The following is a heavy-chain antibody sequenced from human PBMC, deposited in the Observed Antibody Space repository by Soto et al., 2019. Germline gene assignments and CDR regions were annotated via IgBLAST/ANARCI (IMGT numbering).Heavy chain of an antibody. J-gene: IGHJ5*02. Sequence: GESLKISCTASGYSFTTSWIAWVRQVAGQGLEWMGRIDPSDSFTNYSPSLEGHISISVDKSINTTYLQWNSLKASDTAMYYCARGGLGYGNWFDPWGQGTLVTVSS. CDR1: GYSFTTSW. D-gene: IGHD5-18*01. CDR2: IDPSDSFT. CDR3: ARGGLGYGNWFDP. V-gene: IGHV5-10-1*01.